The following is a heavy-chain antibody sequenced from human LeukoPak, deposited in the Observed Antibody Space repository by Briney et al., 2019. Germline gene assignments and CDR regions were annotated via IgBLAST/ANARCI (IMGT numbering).Heavy chain of an antibody. J-gene: IGHJ6*02. V-gene: IGHV4-39*01. Sequence: PSETLSLTCTVSGGSISSSSYYWGWIRQPPGKGLEWIGSIYYSGGTYYNPSLKSRVTISVDTSKNQFSLKVSSVTAADTAVYYCATNIATAGYYYGMDLRGQGTTVTVSS. D-gene: IGHD6-13*01. CDR2: IYYSGGT. CDR3: ATNIATAGYYYGMDL. CDR1: GGSISSSSYY.